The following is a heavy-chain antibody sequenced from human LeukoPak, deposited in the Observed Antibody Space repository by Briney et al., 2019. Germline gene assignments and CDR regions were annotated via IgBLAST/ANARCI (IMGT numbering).Heavy chain of an antibody. CDR2: INVGGSTI. CDR1: GFAFRSYE. CDR3: ARVKYSRVVGAFDY. Sequence: GGSLRLSCAASGFAFRSYEMNWVRQAPGKGLEWVSYINVGGSTIYYADSVKGRFTISRDDAKNSLYLQMNSLRAEDTAVYYCARVKYSRVVGAFDYWGQGTLVTVSS. D-gene: IGHD6-6*01. J-gene: IGHJ4*02. V-gene: IGHV3-48*03.